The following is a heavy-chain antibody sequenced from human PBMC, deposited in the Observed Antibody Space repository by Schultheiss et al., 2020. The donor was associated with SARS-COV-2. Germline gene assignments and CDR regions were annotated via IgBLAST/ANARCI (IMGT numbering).Heavy chain of an antibody. CDR3: ARAQWLRGDFDY. Sequence: GGSLRLSCKASGYTFTKNFMHWVRQAPGQGLEWVGIINPDGGSTSYAQKLQGRVTMTTDTSTSTAYMELRSLRSDDTAVYYCARAQWLRGDFDYWGQGTLVTVSS. D-gene: IGHD5-12*01. CDR1: GYTFTKNF. V-gene: IGHV1-46*01. CDR2: INPDGGST. J-gene: IGHJ4*02.